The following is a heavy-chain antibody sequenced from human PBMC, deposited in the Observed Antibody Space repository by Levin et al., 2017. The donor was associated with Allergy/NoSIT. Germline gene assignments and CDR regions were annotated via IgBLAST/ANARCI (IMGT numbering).Heavy chain of an antibody. CDR3: ATVYDFPSGLDV. D-gene: IGHD3-3*01. Sequence: ASVKVSCKVSGYTLTNLAMHWVRQAPGKGLEWMGGFDPENAVTVYAQKFQGRVIMTEDTSTDTAYMELRGLTSADTAVYYCATVYDFPSGLDVWGQGTTVTVSS. CDR1: GYTLTNLA. J-gene: IGHJ6*02. V-gene: IGHV1-24*01. CDR2: FDPENAVT.